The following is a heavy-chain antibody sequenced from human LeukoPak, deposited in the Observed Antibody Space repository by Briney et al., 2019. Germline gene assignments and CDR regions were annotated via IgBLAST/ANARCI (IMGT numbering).Heavy chain of an antibody. V-gene: IGHV4-61*02. CDR3: AIGPGYGSGWYLY. D-gene: IGHD6-19*01. Sequence: SETLSLTCTVSGGSVSGGDYYWSWLRQPAGRGLEWIGRIYSSVSNRYSPSHQYNPSLRSRVTISADTSKNQFSLKLSSVTAADTAVYHCAIGPGYGSGWYLYWGQGTLVTVSS. CDR2: IYSSVSN. CDR1: GGSVSGGDYY. J-gene: IGHJ4*02.